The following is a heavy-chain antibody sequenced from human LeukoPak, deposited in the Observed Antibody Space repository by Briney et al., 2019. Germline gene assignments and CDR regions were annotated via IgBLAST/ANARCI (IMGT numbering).Heavy chain of an antibody. CDR2: IYYSGST. V-gene: IGHV4-59*01. CDR1: GGSISSYY. CDR3: ARGSGPSLWLQPFDY. D-gene: IGHD5-24*01. J-gene: IGHJ4*02. Sequence: SETLSLTCTVSGGSISSYYWSWIRQPPGKGLEWIGYIYYSGSTNYNPSLKSRVTISVDTSKNQFSLKLSSVTAADTAVYYCARGSGPSLWLQPFDYWGQGTLVTVSS.